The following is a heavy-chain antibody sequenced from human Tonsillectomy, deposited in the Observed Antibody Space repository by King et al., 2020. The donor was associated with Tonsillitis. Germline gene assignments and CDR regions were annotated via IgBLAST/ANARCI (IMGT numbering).Heavy chain of an antibody. CDR1: GFTLSDYA. Sequence: GQLVQSGGGLVQPGGSLRLSCAASGFTLSDYAMYWVRQAPGKGLEYVSAIGSNGGNTFYADFVEGRFTISRDDSKNTLYLQMGSLRAEDMAVYYCARKGLAASGAYFDYWGQGTLVTVSS. CDR2: IGSNGGNT. J-gene: IGHJ4*02. D-gene: IGHD6-25*01. V-gene: IGHV3-64*07. CDR3: ARKGLAASGAYFDY.